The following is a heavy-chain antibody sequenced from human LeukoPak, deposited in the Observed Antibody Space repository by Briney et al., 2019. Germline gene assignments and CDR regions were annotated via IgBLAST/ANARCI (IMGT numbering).Heavy chain of an antibody. V-gene: IGHV3-15*01. Sequence: GGSLRLSCAASGFTFRNTWMSWVRQARGKGREGVGRIKSKTDGMTTDYAAPVKGRFIISRDDSKNTLYLQMNSLKTEDTAVYYCIAALWLGELVDFGGQGTQVPVSS. CDR2: IKSKTDGMTT. CDR3: IAALWLGELVDF. D-gene: IGHD3-10*01. CDR1: GFTFRNTW. J-gene: IGHJ4*02.